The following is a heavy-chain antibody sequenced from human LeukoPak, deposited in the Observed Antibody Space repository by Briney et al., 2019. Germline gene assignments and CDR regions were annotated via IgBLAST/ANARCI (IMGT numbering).Heavy chain of an antibody. CDR3: AKDLTSWNY. CDR2: ISGSGENT. Sequence: GGSLRLSCAASGFTFSSYGITWVRQAPGKGLEWVSGISGSGENTYYADSVKGRFTISRDNSKNTLYLQMNSLRAEDTALYYCAKDLTSWNYWGQGTLVTVSS. J-gene: IGHJ4*02. D-gene: IGHD2-2*01. CDR1: GFTFSSYG. V-gene: IGHV3-23*01.